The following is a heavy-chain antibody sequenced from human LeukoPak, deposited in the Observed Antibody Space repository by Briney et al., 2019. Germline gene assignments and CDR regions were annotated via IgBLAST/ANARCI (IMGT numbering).Heavy chain of an antibody. Sequence: ASVKVSCKASGYTFTSYDINWVRQATGQGLEWMGWMNPNSGNTGYAQKFQGKVTMTRNTSISTAYMELSSLRSEDTAVYYCARLGDSSAYYAFDYWGQGTLVTVSS. V-gene: IGHV1-8*02. J-gene: IGHJ4*02. CDR1: GYTFTSYD. CDR3: ARLGDSSAYYAFDY. CDR2: MNPNSGNT. D-gene: IGHD3-22*01.